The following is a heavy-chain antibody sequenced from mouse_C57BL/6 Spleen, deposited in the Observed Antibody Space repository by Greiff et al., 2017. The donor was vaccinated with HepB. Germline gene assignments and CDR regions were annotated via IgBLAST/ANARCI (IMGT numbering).Heavy chain of an antibody. Sequence: QVHVKQSGAELVKPGASVKMSCKASGYTFTSYWITWVKQRPGQGLEWIGDIYPGSGSTNYNEKFKSKATLTVDTSSSTAYMQLSSLTSEDSAVYYCAREEAAQATRDAMDYWGQGTSVTVSS. CDR2: IYPGSGST. V-gene: IGHV1-55*01. CDR1: GYTFTSYW. D-gene: IGHD3-2*02. J-gene: IGHJ4*01. CDR3: AREEAAQATRDAMDY.